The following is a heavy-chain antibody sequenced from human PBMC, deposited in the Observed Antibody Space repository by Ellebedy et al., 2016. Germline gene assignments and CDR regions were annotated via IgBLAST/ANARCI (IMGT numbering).Heavy chain of an antibody. J-gene: IGHJ2*01. V-gene: IGHV3-48*04. D-gene: IGHD1-1*01. CDR1: GFTFSNSS. CDR2: ISYSSRTI. Sequence: GGSLRLSCAASGFTFSNSSMNWVRQAPGKGLEWLSYISYSSRTIYYADSVKGRFTISRDNAKNSLYLQMNSLRAEDTAVYFCARVGTGSYWYFDLWGRGTLVTVSS. CDR3: ARVGTGSYWYFDL.